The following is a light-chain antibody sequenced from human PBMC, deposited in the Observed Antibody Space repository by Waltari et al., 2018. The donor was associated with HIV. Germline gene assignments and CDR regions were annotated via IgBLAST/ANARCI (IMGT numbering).Light chain of an antibody. CDR3: YSLDYSGNHGV. J-gene: IGLJ3*02. V-gene: IGLV3-10*01. Sequence: SYELTQPPSVSVSPGQTARITCSGDALPKKYAYWFQQKSGQAPVVVIHEDSKRPSGIPERLSGSSSGTVATLTISGAQAEDEAVYHCYSLDYSGNHGVFGGGTTLTVL. CDR1: ALPKKY. CDR2: EDS.